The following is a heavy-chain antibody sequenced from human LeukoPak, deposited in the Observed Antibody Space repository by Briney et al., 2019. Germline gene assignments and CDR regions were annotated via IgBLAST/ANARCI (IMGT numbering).Heavy chain of an antibody. CDR1: GFIFSTYG. CDR2: ISYDGSNK. Sequence: GGSLRLSCAASGFIFSTYGMHWVRQAPGKGPEWVAVISYDGSNKYYADSVKGRFTISRDNSKNTLYLQMNSLRAEDTAVYYCAKGGSYSSSWYPYYYYYYMDVWGKGTTVTVSS. V-gene: IGHV3-30*18. D-gene: IGHD6-13*01. J-gene: IGHJ6*03. CDR3: AKGGSYSSSWYPYYYYYYMDV.